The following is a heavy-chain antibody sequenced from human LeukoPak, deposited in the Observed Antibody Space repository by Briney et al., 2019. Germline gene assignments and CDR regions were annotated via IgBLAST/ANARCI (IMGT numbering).Heavy chain of an antibody. CDR1: GYTFTNYG. CDR3: ARITYDFWSGYYMPDDP. CDR2: ISIYNGNT. V-gene: IGHV1-18*01. D-gene: IGHD3-3*01. J-gene: IGHJ5*02. Sequence: GASVKVSCKASGYTFTNYGIIWVRQAPGQGLEWMGWISIYNGNTDYAQKLRGRVTMTTDTSTSTAYMELRSLRSDDTAVYYCARITYDFWSGYYMPDDPWGQGTLVTVSS.